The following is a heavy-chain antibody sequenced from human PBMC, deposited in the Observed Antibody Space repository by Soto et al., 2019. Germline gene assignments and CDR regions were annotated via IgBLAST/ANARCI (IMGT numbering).Heavy chain of an antibody. CDR2: SSPRGDTI. V-gene: IGHV3-48*02. Sequence: VVSLRISCVASGFSLANYPMNWVRQTPGKGLEWISYSSPRGDTIYYADSVEGRFTISRDNARNSLSLHMSSLRDEDSALYYCAKGPHTNVGWPYYFESWGQGVPVTVSS. J-gene: IGHJ4*02. CDR3: AKGPHTNVGWPYYFES. CDR1: GFSLANYP. D-gene: IGHD6-19*01.